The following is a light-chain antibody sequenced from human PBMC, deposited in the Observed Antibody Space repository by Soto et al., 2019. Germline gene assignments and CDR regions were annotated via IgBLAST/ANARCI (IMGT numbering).Light chain of an antibody. V-gene: IGKV3-15*01. Sequence: EIVMTQSPATLSVSPGDRATLSCRASQSVSSSLAWYQQIPGQAPRLLLYDASTRATGIPARFGGSGSGTEFTLTISSLQSEDFAVYYCQQYNNWPPLTFGGGTKVEL. CDR3: QQYNNWPPLT. J-gene: IGKJ4*01. CDR2: DAS. CDR1: QSVSSS.